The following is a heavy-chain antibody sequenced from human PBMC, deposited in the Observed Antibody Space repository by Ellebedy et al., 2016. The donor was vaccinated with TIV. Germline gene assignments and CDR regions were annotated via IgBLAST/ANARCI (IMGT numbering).Heavy chain of an antibody. CDR2: INHSGST. D-gene: IGHD5-18*01. Sequence: SETLSLXXAVYGGSFSGYYWSWIRQPPGKGLEWIGEINHSGSTNYNPSLKGRVTISADTSKNQFSLRLTSVTAADTAVYYCARSPWIQLWLTGENWYFDLWGRGTLVTVSS. V-gene: IGHV4-34*01. CDR1: GGSFSGYY. CDR3: ARSPWIQLWLTGENWYFDL. J-gene: IGHJ2*01.